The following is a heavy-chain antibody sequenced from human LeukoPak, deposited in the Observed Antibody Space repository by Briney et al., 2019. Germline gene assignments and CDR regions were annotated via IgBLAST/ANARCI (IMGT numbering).Heavy chain of an antibody. CDR1: GGSFSGYY. D-gene: IGHD6-13*01. J-gene: IGHJ5*02. Sequence: SETLSLTCAVYGGSFSGYYWSWIRRPPGKGLEWIGEINHSGSTNYNPPLKSRVTISVDTSKNQFSLKLSSVTAADTAVYYCARGYSSSWYFLYNWFDPWGQGTLVTVSS. CDR2: INHSGST. CDR3: ARGYSSSWYFLYNWFDP. V-gene: IGHV4-34*01.